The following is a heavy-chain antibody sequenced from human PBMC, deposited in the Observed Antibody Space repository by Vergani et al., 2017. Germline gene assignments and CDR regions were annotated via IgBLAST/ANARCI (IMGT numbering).Heavy chain of an antibody. D-gene: IGHD3-9*01. J-gene: IGHJ4*02. CDR2: ISGRGGST. Sequence: EVQLLESGGGLVQPGGSLRLSCAASGFTFSSYAMSWVRQAPGKGLEWVSAISGRGGSTYYADSVKGRFTLSRDNSKNTLYLQMNSLRAEDTAVYYCAKQYYDILTTGYWGQGTLVTVSS. CDR3: AKQYYDILTTGY. CDR1: GFTFSSYA. V-gene: IGHV3-23*01.